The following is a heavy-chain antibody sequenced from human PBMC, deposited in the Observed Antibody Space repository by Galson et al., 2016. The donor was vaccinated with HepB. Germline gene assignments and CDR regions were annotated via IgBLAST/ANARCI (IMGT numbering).Heavy chain of an antibody. J-gene: IGHJ5*02. CDR2: YYYSGST. Sequence: ETLSLTCTVSGGSISGTDYYWGWIRQPPGKGLEWIGSYYYSGSTYYKPSLKSRVTITVDMSKNQFSLKVNSVTAADTAVYYCASGRPKYTGRDNWFDPWGQGTLVTVSS. CDR3: ASGRPKYTGRDNWFDP. D-gene: IGHD1-26*01. V-gene: IGHV4-39*01. CDR1: GGSISGTDYY.